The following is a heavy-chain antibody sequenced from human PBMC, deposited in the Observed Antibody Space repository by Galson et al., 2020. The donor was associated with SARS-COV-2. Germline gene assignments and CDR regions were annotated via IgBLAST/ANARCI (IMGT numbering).Heavy chain of an antibody. J-gene: IGHJ4*02. Sequence: SGPTLVKPTQTLTLTCTFSGFSLSTSGVGVGWIRQPPGKALEWLALIYWNDDKRYSPSLKSRLTITKDTSKNQVVLTMTNMDPVDTATYYCAHRRYGGSGWPGMRSGSYNYFDYWGQGTLVTVSS. CDR3: AHRRYGGSGWPGMRSGSYNYFDY. CDR2: IYWNDDK. D-gene: IGHD3-10*01. V-gene: IGHV2-5*01. CDR1: GFSLSTSGVG.